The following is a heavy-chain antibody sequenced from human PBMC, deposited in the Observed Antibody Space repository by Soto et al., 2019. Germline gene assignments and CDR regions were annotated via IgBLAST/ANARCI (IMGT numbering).Heavy chain of an antibody. J-gene: IGHJ4*02. D-gene: IGHD5-18*01. V-gene: IGHV3-15*07. CDR2: IKSKTDGGTT. CDR3: ARDHEYSYGSFDY. CDR1: GFTFSNAW. Sequence: PGGSLRLSCAASGFTFSNAWMNWVRQAPGKGLEWVGRIKSKTDGGTTDYAAPVKGRFTISRDNSKNTLYLQMNSLRAEDTAVYYCARDHEYSYGSFDYWGQGTLVTVSS.